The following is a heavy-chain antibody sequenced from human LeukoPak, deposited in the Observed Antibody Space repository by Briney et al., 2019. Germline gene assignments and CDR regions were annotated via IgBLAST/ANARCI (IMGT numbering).Heavy chain of an antibody. CDR2: INAGNSHT. D-gene: IGHD2-21*01. CDR1: GYNFNNYA. Sequence: APVKVSCKASGYNFNNYAIHWVRQAPGQRFEWMGWINAGNSHTKYSQNFQGRITITRDSSAGTVYMELSSLTSEDTAVYYCARGIWSARTVDYYLDYWGQGTLVTVSS. CDR3: ARGIWSARTVDYYLDY. V-gene: IGHV1-3*01. J-gene: IGHJ4*02.